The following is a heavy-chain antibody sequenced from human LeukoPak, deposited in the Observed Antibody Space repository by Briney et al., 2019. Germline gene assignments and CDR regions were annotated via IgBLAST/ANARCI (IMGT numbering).Heavy chain of an antibody. CDR3: ARPAVAGYYYMDV. Sequence: ASVKVSCKASGYTFTDYYMHWVRQAPGQGLEWMGRMNPNSGGANYAQKFQDWVTMTRDTSINTAYMELSRLRSDDTAVYYCARPAVAGYYYMDVWGKGTTVTVSS. V-gene: IGHV1-2*04. D-gene: IGHD6-19*01. J-gene: IGHJ6*03. CDR1: GYTFTDYY. CDR2: MNPNSGGA.